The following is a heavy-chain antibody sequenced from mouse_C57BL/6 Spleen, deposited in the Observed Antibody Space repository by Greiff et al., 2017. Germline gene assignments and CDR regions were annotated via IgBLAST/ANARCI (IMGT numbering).Heavy chain of an antibody. Sequence: EVKLMESGGGLVQPGGSMKLSCVASGFTFSNYWMNWVRQSPEKGLEWVAQIRLKSDNYATHYAESVKGRFTISRDDSKSSVYLQMNNLRAEDTGIYYCTGDGSEEPHAMDYWGQGTSVTVSS. J-gene: IGHJ4*01. V-gene: IGHV6-3*01. CDR1: GFTFSNYW. CDR3: TGDGSEEPHAMDY. D-gene: IGHD6-1*01. CDR2: IRLKSDNYAT.